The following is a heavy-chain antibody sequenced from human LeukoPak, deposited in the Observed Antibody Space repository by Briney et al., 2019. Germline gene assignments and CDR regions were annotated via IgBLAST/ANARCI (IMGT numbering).Heavy chain of an antibody. D-gene: IGHD4-23*01. V-gene: IGHV4-59*01. CDR2: IYYSGST. Sequence: SETLSLTCTVSGGSIGSYYWSWIRQPPGKGLEWIGYIYYSGSTNYNPSLKSRVTISVDTSKNQFSLKLSSVTAADTAVYYCARDSYGGNSGYDYWGQGTLVTVSS. J-gene: IGHJ4*02. CDR3: ARDSYGGNSGYDY. CDR1: GGSIGSYY.